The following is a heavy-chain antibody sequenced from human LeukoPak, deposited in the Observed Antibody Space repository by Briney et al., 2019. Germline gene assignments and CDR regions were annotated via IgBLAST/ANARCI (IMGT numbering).Heavy chain of an antibody. V-gene: IGHV4-59*08. J-gene: IGHJ6*03. CDR3: AKKGRTYTDYGGYYDYMDV. Sequence: PSETLSLTFTVSGGSISSNYWSWIRQPPGKGLEWIGYIYHSGSTKYNPPLTSRVTISVATSKNQFSLNLRSVTATDTAVYYCAKKGRTYTDYGGYYDYMDVWGKGTTVTVS. CDR2: IYHSGST. D-gene: IGHD4-17*01. CDR1: GGSISSNY.